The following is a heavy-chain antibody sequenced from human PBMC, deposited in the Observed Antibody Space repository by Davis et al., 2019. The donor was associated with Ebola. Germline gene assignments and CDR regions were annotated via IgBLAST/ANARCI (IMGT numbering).Heavy chain of an antibody. CDR3: AKLELRGY. Sequence: AASVKVSCKASGYTFTNYGITWVRQAPGQGLEWMGWINPHNGNTNYAQNVQGRVTITRDTSASTAYMELSSLRSEDTAVYYCAKLELRGYWGQGTLVTVSS. CDR1: GYTFTNYG. D-gene: IGHD1-7*01. V-gene: IGHV1-18*04. CDR2: INPHNGNT. J-gene: IGHJ4*02.